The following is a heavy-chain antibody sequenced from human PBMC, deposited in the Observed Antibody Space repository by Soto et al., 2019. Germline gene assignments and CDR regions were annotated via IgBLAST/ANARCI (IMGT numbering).Heavy chain of an antibody. CDR3: ARGIYYDGRGSDY. CDR2: IYYSGSA. V-gene: IGHV4-39*01. CDR1: GGSISSSGHY. D-gene: IGHD3-22*01. J-gene: IGHJ4*02. Sequence: SETLSLTCTVAGGSISSSGHYWGWIRQPPGKGLEWIGSIYYSGSAYYNPSLKSRVTISVDTSKNQFSLKLNSVTAADTAVYYWARGIYYDGRGSDYWGKEPRVTFS.